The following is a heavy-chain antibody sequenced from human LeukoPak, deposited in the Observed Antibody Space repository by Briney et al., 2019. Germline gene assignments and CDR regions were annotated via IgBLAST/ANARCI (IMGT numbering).Heavy chain of an antibody. J-gene: IGHJ4*02. CDR3: ARHIRALVPAPFDY. Sequence: SETLSLTCTVSGGSISSSSYYWGWLRQPPGKGLEWIGSIYYSGSTYYNPSLKSRVTISVDTSKSLFSLKMRSVTAADTAVYYCARHIRALVPAPFDYWGQGTLVTVSS. CDR1: GGSISSSSYY. D-gene: IGHD2-2*01. CDR2: IYYSGST. V-gene: IGHV4-39*01.